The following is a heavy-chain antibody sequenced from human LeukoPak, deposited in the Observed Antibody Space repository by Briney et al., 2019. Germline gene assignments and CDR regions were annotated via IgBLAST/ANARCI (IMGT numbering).Heavy chain of an antibody. Sequence: SETLSLTCTVSGGSISSSSYDWGRIRQPPGRGLDWIGTNYSAGATSFTPSLQSRVTISVDPSKNQFSLRLSSVTAADTAVYYCARGFGESEYYYYGMDVWGQGTTVTVSS. V-gene: IGHV4-39*01. D-gene: IGHD3-10*01. J-gene: IGHJ6*02. CDR1: GGSISSSSYD. CDR3: ARGFGESEYYYYGMDV. CDR2: NYSAGAT.